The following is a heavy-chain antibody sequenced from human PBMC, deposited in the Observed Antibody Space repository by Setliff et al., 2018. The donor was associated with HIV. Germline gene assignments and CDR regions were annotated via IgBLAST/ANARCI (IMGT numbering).Heavy chain of an antibody. V-gene: IGHV4-31*03. Sequence: PSETLSLTCTFSGVTSGDYYWTWIRQHPVKGLEWTGYIYSSGTKYYNPSLKGRLAISLDTSKNQFSLNLKSVTAADAAVYYCARGFCSGGFCHPNFYHYMDVWGKGTTVTVSS. CDR1: GVTSGDYY. J-gene: IGHJ6*03. CDR3: ARGFCSGGFCHPNFYHYMDV. CDR2: IYSSGTK. D-gene: IGHD2-15*01.